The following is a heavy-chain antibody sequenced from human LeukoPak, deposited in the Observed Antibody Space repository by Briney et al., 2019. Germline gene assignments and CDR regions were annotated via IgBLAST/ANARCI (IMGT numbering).Heavy chain of an antibody. Sequence: ASVKVSCKASGYTFTSYDINWVRQATGQGLEWMGWMNPNSGNTGYAQKFQGRVTMTRNTSISAAYMELSSLRSEDTVVYYCARDYGSGSSYDYWGQGTLVTVSS. D-gene: IGHD3-10*01. CDR2: MNPNSGNT. V-gene: IGHV1-8*01. J-gene: IGHJ4*02. CDR3: ARDYGSGSSYDY. CDR1: GYTFTSYD.